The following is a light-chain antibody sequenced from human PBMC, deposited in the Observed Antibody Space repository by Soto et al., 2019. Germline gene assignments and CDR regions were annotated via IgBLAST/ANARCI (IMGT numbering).Light chain of an antibody. CDR1: QTISSW. J-gene: IGKJ4*01. CDR3: QQYYSYPPLT. CDR2: TAS. V-gene: IGKV1-5*01. Sequence: DIQMTQSPSTLSGSVGDRVTITCRASQTISSWLAWYQQKPGKAPKLLIYTASTLQSGVPSRFSGSGSGTDFTLTISCLQSEDFATYYCQQYYSYPPLTFGGGTKVDTK.